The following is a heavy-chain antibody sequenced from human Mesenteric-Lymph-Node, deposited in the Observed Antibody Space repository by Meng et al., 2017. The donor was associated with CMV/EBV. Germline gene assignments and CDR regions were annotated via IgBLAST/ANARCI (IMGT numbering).Heavy chain of an antibody. J-gene: IGHJ6*02. Sequence: SVKVSCKASGGTFTNYAISWVRQAPGQGLEWVGGIIPILGIANYAQKFQGRVTITADKSTSTAYMELSSLRSEDTAVYYCAREGGVGPYYYYGMDVWGQGTTVTVS. CDR1: GGTFTNYA. D-gene: IGHD2-8*02. CDR2: IIPILGIA. CDR3: AREGGVGPYYYYGMDV. V-gene: IGHV1-69*10.